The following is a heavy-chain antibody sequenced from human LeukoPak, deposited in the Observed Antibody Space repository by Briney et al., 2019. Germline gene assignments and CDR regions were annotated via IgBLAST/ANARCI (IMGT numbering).Heavy chain of an antibody. J-gene: IGHJ4*02. CDR3: ARDPEY. Sequence: SETLSLTCTVSGGSITNYYWSWIRQPPGKGLEWIGYIHYSGSTKYKSSLKSRVTISVDTSKNQFSLKLNSVTAADTAVYYCARDPEYCGQGTLVTVSS. CDR1: GGSITNYY. V-gene: IGHV4-59*12. CDR2: IHYSGST.